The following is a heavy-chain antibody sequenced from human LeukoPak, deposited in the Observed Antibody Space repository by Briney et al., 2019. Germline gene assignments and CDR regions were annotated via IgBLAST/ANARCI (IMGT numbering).Heavy chain of an antibody. CDR3: ARVPAAAGTVFLDY. CDR2: IYYSGST. V-gene: IGHV4-59*01. CDR1: GGSISSYY. J-gene: IGHJ4*02. D-gene: IGHD6-13*01. Sequence: PSETLSLTCTVSGGSISSYYWSWIRQPPGKGLEWIGYIYYSGSTNYNPSLKSRVTISVDTSKNQFSLKLSSVTAADTAVYYCARVPAAAGTVFLDYWGQGTPVTVSS.